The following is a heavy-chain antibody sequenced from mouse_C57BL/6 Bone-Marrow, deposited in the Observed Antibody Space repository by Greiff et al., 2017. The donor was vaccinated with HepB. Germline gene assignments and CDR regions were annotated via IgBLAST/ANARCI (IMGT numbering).Heavy chain of an antibody. J-gene: IGHJ3*01. D-gene: IGHD1-1*01. CDR3: ARQRGSYCSSYRFAD. CDR2: INSDGGST. CDR1: EYEFPSHD. Sequence: DVMLVESGGGLVQPGESLKLSCESNEYEFPSHDMSWVRKTPEKRLELVAAINSDGGSTYYPDTMERRFIISRDKTTKTLYVQMRSLRSEDTALYYCARQRGSYCSSYRFADWGQGTRVTVSA. V-gene: IGHV5-2*01.